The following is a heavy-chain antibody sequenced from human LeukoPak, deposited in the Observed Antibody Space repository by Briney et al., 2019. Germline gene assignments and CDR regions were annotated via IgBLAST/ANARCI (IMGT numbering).Heavy chain of an antibody. CDR3: ARPKYYYDSSGYTEGAFDI. D-gene: IGHD3-22*01. Sequence: PSETLSLTRTVSGGSISSSSYYWGWLRQPPGKGLEWIGSIYYSGSTYYNPSLKSRVTISVDTSKNQFSLKLSSVTAADTAVYYCARPKYYYDSSGYTEGAFDIWGQGTMVTVSS. CDR1: GGSISSSSYY. V-gene: IGHV4-39*01. J-gene: IGHJ3*02. CDR2: IYYSGST.